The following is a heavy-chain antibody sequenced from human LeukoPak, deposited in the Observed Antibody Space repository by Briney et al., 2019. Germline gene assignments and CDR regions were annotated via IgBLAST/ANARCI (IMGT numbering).Heavy chain of an antibody. V-gene: IGHV1-46*01. Sequence: GASVKVSCKASGYTFTSYYMHWVRQAPGQGLEWMGIINPSGGSTSYAQKFQGRVTMTRDTSTSTVYMELSSLRSEDTAVYYCARDGVLRLLEWLSNPHNWFDPWGQGTLVTVSS. J-gene: IGHJ5*02. D-gene: IGHD3-3*01. CDR2: INPSGGST. CDR1: GYTFTSYY. CDR3: ARDGVLRLLEWLSNPHNWFDP.